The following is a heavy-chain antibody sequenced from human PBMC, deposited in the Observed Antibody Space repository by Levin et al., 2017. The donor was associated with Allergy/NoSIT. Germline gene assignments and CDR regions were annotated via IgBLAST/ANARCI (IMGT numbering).Heavy chain of an antibody. CDR1: GFSFGSYT. Sequence: ASVKVSCSASGFSFGSYTINWVRQAPGKGLEWVSSVSSSGAYIYYSDSVKGRFTISRDNPKNSLYLQMNSLRVEDTAVYYCARGAGTTGFDPWGQGALVTVSS. J-gene: IGHJ5*02. CDR2: VSSSGAYI. CDR3: ARGAGTTGFDP. V-gene: IGHV3-21*01. D-gene: IGHD1-1*01.